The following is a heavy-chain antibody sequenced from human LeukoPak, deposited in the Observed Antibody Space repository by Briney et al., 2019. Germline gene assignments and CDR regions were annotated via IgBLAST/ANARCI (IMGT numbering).Heavy chain of an antibody. D-gene: IGHD3-22*01. CDR2: IYDTGST. J-gene: IGHJ4*02. CDR1: GDSIRSNNYY. V-gene: IGHV4-39*07. CDR3: ASLDGGYYSSDY. Sequence: SETLSLTCTVSGDSIRSNNYYWGWTRQPPGKGLEWIGSIYDTGSTFYNPSLKSRVIISVDTSKNQFSLKLSSVTAADTAVYYCASLDGGYYSSDYWGQGTLVTVSS.